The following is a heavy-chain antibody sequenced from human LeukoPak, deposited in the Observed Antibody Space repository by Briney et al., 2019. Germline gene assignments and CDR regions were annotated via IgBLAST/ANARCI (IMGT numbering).Heavy chain of an antibody. CDR3: TRVNLRGSQYNRFDP. CDR1: GGTFRTHI. J-gene: IGHJ5*02. CDR2: ITPIINSA. V-gene: IGHV1-69*08. D-gene: IGHD1-26*01. Sequence: SVKVSCKTSGGTFRTHIFSWVRQAPGQGLEWMGRITPIINSAKYAQKFRDRLTITADTSTGTAYMELSSLTPEDTALYYCTRVNLRGSQYNRFDPWGQGTLVIVSS.